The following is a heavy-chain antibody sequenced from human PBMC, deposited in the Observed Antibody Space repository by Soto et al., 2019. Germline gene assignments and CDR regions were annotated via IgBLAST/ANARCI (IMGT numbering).Heavy chain of an antibody. CDR1: GGSFSGYY. CDR2: INHSGST. J-gene: IGHJ3*02. Sequence: SETLSLTCAVYGGSFSGYYWSWIRQPPGKGLEWIGEINHSGSTNYNPSLKSRVTISVDTSKNQFSLKLSSVTAADTAVYYCARVARYNWHPGAFDIWGQGTMVTVSS. D-gene: IGHD1-20*01. CDR3: ARVARYNWHPGAFDI. V-gene: IGHV4-34*01.